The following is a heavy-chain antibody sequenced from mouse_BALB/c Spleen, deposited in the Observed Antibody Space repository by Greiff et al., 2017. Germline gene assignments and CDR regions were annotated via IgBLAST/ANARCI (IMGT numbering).Heavy chain of an antibody. D-gene: IGHD2-1*01. Sequence: VQLQQPGAELVKPGASVKLSCKASGFNIKDYYMHWVKQRPEQGLEWIGWIDPENGNTIYDPKFQGKASITADTSSNTAYLQLSSLTSEDTAVYYCASYGNYDFDYWGQGTTLTVSS. J-gene: IGHJ2*01. CDR1: GFNIKDYY. CDR2: IDPENGNT. CDR3: ASYGNYDFDY. V-gene: IGHV14-1*02.